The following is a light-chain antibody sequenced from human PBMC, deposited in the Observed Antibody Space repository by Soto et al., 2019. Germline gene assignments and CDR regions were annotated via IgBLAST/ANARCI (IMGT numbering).Light chain of an antibody. J-gene: IGKJ5*01. CDR1: QSVRSN. CDR2: GAS. CDR3: QQYINWPPT. Sequence: EIVMTQSPATLSVSPGERATLSCRASQSVRSNLAWYRQKPGQAPRLLISGASTRATGIPARFSGSGSGTDFTLPISSLQSEDFAVYYCQQYINWPPTFGQGTRLEIK. V-gene: IGKV3-15*01.